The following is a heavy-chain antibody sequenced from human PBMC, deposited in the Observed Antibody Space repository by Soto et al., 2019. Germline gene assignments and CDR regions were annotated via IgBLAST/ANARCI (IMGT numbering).Heavy chain of an antibody. Sequence: GASVKVSCKASGYTFTGYYMHWVRQAPGQGLEWMGWINPNSGGTNYAQKFQGWVTMTRDTSISTAYMELSRLRSDDTAVYYCARRRLGYCSSTSCDAFDIWGQGTMVTVS. D-gene: IGHD2-2*01. J-gene: IGHJ3*02. CDR2: INPNSGGT. CDR3: ARRRLGYCSSTSCDAFDI. CDR1: GYTFTGYY. V-gene: IGHV1-2*04.